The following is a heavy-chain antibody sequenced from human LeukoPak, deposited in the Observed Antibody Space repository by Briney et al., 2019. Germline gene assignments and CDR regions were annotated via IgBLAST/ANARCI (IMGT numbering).Heavy chain of an antibody. CDR2: MNQDGSEQ. D-gene: IGHD2-8*01. CDR1: GFAFDNYW. J-gene: IGHJ4*02. Sequence: SGGSLRLSCAASGFAFDNYWMTWVRQAPGKGLEWVANMNQDGSEQYYVDSVKGRFTISRDNGKKSLYLQMNSLRAEDTAVYYCSRGQGCAYWGQGTLVTVSS. CDR3: SRGQGCAY. V-gene: IGHV3-7*04.